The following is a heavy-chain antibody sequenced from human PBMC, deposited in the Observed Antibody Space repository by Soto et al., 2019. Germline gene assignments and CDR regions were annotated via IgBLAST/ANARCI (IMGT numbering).Heavy chain of an antibody. CDR2: IYSIGST. D-gene: IGHD6-13*01. CDR1: GGSISSSSY. CDR3: RRSSRYSTDV. Sequence: QLQLQESGPGLVKPSETLFLTCTVSGGSISSSSYWGWIRQPPGKGLEWIGSIYSIGSTYYNPSLKSRVTISVDTSKNQFSLKLSSVTAADTAVYYCRRSSRYSTDVWGQGTTVTVSS. J-gene: IGHJ6*02. V-gene: IGHV4-39*01.